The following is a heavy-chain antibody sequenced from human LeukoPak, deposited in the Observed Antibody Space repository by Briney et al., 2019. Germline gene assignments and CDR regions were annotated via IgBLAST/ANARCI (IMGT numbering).Heavy chain of an antibody. V-gene: IGHV3-13*01. CDR1: GLTFSSYD. CDR2: IGTAGDT. J-gene: IGHJ6*02. D-gene: IGHD3-10*01. CDR3: ARVLGSGTYGMDV. Sequence: GGSLRLSCAASGLTFSSYDMHWVRQATGKGLEWVSAIGTAGDTYYPGSVKGRFTISRENAKNSLYLQMNGLRAGDTAVYYCARVLGSGTYGMDVWGQGTTVTVSS.